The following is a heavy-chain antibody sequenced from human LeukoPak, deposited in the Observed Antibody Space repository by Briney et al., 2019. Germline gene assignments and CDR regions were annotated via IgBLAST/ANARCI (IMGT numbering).Heavy chain of an antibody. CDR1: GYTFTSYY. D-gene: IGHD2-2*01. CDR2: INPNSGGT. CDR3: ARDKRDQLTPWGSDY. Sequence: ASVKVSCKASGYTFTSYYMHWVRQAPGQGLEWMGWINPNSGGTNYAQKFQGRVTMTRDTSISTAYMELSRLRSDDTAVYYCARDKRDQLTPWGSDYWRQGTLVTVSS. J-gene: IGHJ4*02. V-gene: IGHV1-2*02.